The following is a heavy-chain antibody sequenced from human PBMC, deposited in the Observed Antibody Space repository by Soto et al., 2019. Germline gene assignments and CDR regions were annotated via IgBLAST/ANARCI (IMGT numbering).Heavy chain of an antibody. Sequence: PGGSLRLSCAASGFTFSDYYMSWIRQAPGKGLEWVSYISSSGSTIYYADSVKGRFTISRDNAKNSLYLQMNSLRAEDTAVYYCARDTGIVVVPAADNWFDPWGQGTLVTVSS. D-gene: IGHD2-2*01. J-gene: IGHJ5*02. V-gene: IGHV3-11*01. CDR2: ISSSGSTI. CDR3: ARDTGIVVVPAADNWFDP. CDR1: GFTFSDYY.